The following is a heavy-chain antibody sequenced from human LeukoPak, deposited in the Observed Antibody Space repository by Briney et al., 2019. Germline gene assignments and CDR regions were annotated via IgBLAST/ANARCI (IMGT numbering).Heavy chain of an antibody. CDR3: AKDHHYYGSGSYYSYFDY. D-gene: IGHD3-10*01. CDR1: GFTFSNYG. V-gene: IGHV3-30*18. J-gene: IGHJ4*02. CDR2: ISYDGSNK. Sequence: GGSLRLSCAASGFTFSNYGMHWVRQAPGKGLEWVAVISYDGSNKYYADSVKGRFTISRDNSKNTLYLQMNSLRAEDTAVYYCAKDHHYYGSGSYYSYFDYWGQGTLVTVSS.